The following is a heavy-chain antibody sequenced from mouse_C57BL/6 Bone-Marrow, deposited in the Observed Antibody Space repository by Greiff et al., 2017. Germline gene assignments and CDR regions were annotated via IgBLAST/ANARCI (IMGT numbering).Heavy chain of an antibody. CDR3: TTTRWLPPWFAY. V-gene: IGHV14-4*01. CDR1: GFNIKDDY. D-gene: IGHD2-3*01. Sequence: VQLQQSGAELVRPGASVKLSCTASGFNIKDDYMHWVKQRPEQGLEWIGWIDPENGDTEYASKFQGKATITADTSSNTAYLQLSSLTSEDTAVYYGTTTRWLPPWFAYWGQGTLVTVSA. J-gene: IGHJ3*01. CDR2: IDPENGDT.